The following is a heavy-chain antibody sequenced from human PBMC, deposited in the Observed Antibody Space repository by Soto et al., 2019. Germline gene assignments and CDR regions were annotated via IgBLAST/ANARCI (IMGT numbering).Heavy chain of an antibody. V-gene: IGHV5-51*01. J-gene: IGHJ6*02. CDR3: ARCSSGYSYGYWSYYYGMDV. CDR2: IYPGDSDT. D-gene: IGHD5-18*01. Sequence: PGESLKISCKGSGYSFTSYWIGWVRQMPGKGLEWMGIIYPGDSDTRYSPSFQGQVTISADKSISTAYLQWSSLKASDTAMYYCARCSSGYSYGYWSYYYGMDVWGQGTTVTVSS. CDR1: GYSFTSYW.